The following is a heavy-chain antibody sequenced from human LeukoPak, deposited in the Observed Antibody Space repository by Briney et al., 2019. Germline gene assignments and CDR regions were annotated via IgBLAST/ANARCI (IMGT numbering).Heavy chain of an antibody. CDR3: ATRCSSTSCYDGWGY. D-gene: IGHD2-2*01. V-gene: IGHV3-21*01. CDR2: ISVSSSSK. Sequence: GGSLRLSCAASGFTFRNYDMNWVRQAPGKGLEWVSSISVSSSSKYYVDSVKGRFTISRDNAKNSLYLQMNSLRAEDTAVYYCATRCSSTSCYDGWGYWGQGTLVTVSS. CDR1: GFTFRNYD. J-gene: IGHJ4*02.